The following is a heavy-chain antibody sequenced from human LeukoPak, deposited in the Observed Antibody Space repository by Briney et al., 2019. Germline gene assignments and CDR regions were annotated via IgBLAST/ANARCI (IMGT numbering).Heavy chain of an antibody. D-gene: IGHD6-19*01. J-gene: IGHJ5*02. CDR2: MNTDGSTI. CDR3: ATAGKYRFDN. CDR1: GFIFSNYW. Sequence: PGGSLRLSCAASGFIFSNYWMHWVHQAPGEELVWVSRMNTDGSTINYADYVKGRFTISRDNAKNTLYLQMNSLTTEDTAVYYCATAGKYRFDNWGQGILVTVSS. V-gene: IGHV3-74*01.